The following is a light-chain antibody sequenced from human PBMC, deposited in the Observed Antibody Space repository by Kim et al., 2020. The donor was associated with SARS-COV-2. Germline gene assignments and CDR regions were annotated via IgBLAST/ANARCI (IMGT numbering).Light chain of an antibody. J-gene: IGKJ1*01. CDR1: RSVNNF. V-gene: IGKV3-11*01. CDR2: DAT. Sequence: LSPGDRATLSCRAIRSVNNFLAWYQAKPGQAPRLLIYDATQRVSDVPDRFNGNGSGTDFTLTISSLGTEDFALYNSQQRTAWPPTFGQGTKVDIK. CDR3: QQRTAWPPT.